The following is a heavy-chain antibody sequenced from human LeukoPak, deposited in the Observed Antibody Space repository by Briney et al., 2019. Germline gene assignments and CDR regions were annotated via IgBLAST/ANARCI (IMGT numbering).Heavy chain of an antibody. CDR3: ARGQPRRYCSSTSCSLLDY. J-gene: IGHJ4*02. D-gene: IGHD2-2*01. Sequence: ASVKVSCKASGYTFTSYDINWVRQATGQGLEWMGWMNPNSGNTGYAQKFQGRVTITRNTSISTAYMELSSLRSEDTAVYYCARGQPRRYCSSTSCSLLDYWGQGTLVTVSS. CDR2: MNPNSGNT. CDR1: GYTFTSYD. V-gene: IGHV1-8*03.